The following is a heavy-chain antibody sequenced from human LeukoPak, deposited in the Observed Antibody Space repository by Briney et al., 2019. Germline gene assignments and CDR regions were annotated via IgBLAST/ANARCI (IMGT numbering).Heavy chain of an antibody. J-gene: IGHJ5*02. CDR2: INHSGST. CDR3: ARGSGKASP. V-gene: IGHV4-34*01. CDR1: GGSFSGYY. D-gene: IGHD1-14*01. Sequence: SETLSLTRAVYGGSFSGYYLSWIRQPQGKGLEWIGEINHSGSTNYNPSLKSRVTISVDTSKNQFSLKLSSVTAADTAVYYCARGSGKASPWGQGTLVTVSS.